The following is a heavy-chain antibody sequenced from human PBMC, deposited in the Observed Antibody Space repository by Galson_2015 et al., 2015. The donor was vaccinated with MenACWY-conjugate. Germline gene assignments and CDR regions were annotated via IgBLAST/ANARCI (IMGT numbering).Heavy chain of an antibody. CDR2: LFYSGSA. D-gene: IGHD2-15*01. Sequence: ETLSLTCTVSDGSISSDSYYWGWVRQPPGKGLEWIGTLFYSGSAYYNPSLKSRVTISVDTSKSQFSLKLNSVTAADTAVFYCARILVAAPVFDAFDIWGQGTMVTVSS. CDR1: DGSISSDSYY. J-gene: IGHJ3*02. CDR3: ARILVAAPVFDAFDI. V-gene: IGHV4-39*01.